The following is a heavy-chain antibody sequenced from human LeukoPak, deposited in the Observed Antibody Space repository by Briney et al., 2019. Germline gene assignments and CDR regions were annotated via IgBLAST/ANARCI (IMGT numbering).Heavy chain of an antibody. D-gene: IGHD3-22*01. CDR2: ISGSGGST. V-gene: IGHV3-23*01. Sequence: GGSLRLSCAASGFTFSSYAMSWVRQAPGKGLEWVSAISGSGGSTYYADSVKGRFTISRDNSKNTLYLQMNSLRAEDTAVYYCAKGADYYDSSGSKGYFQHWGQGTLVTVSS. J-gene: IGHJ1*01. CDR3: AKGADYYDSSGSKGYFQH. CDR1: GFTFSSYA.